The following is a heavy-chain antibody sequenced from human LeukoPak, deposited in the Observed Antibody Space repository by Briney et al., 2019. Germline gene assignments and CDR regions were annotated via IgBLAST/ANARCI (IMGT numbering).Heavy chain of an antibody. V-gene: IGHV4-38-2*02. Sequence: PSETLSLTCTVSGYSISSGYYWGWIRQPPGKGLEWIGSIYYSGSTYYNPSLKSRVTISVDTSKNQFSLKLSSVTAADTAVYYCARLRIAAPFDPWGQGTLVTVSS. J-gene: IGHJ5*02. CDR1: GYSISSGYY. CDR3: ARLRIAAPFDP. D-gene: IGHD6-13*01. CDR2: IYYSGST.